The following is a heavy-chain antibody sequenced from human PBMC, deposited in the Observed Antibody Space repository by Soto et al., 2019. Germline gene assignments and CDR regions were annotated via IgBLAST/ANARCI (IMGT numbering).Heavy chain of an antibody. CDR2: LWFDGSKK. CDR1: GFTFRSYG. J-gene: IGHJ6*02. D-gene: IGHD2-2*01. CDR3: ARDRLVPYGYGMDV. Sequence: QMQLVESGGGVVQPGRSLRLSCAASGFTFRSYGIHWVRQAPGKGLGWVALLWFDGSKKYYVDSVKGRFAVSRDNSKNTLYLQMNSLRVEDTAVYYCARDRLVPYGYGMDVWGQGTTVTVSS. V-gene: IGHV3-33*01.